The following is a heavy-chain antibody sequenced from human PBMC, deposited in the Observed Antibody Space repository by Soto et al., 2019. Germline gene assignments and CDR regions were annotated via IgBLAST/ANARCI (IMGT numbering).Heavy chain of an antibody. V-gene: IGHV3-30*18. CDR3: AKGLIVVVPAASYFDY. Sequence: QVQLVESGGGVVQPGRSLRLSCAASGFTFSSYGMHWVRQAPGKGLEWVAVISCDGSNKYYADSVKGRFTISRDNSKNTLYLQMNSLRAEDTAVYYCAKGLIVVVPAASYFDYWGQGTLVTVSS. CDR1: GFTFSSYG. D-gene: IGHD2-2*01. CDR2: ISCDGSNK. J-gene: IGHJ4*02.